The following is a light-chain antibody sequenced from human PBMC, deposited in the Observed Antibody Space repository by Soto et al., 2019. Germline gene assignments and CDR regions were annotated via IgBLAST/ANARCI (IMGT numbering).Light chain of an antibody. Sequence: QSARTHPPSVSGSPGHAVAISCSGTSSDVGSYNRVSWYQQPPGTAPKLMIFDVSNRPSGVPDRFSGSKSGNTASLTISGLQAEDEADYYCSSFTISNTYVFGTGTKVTVL. CDR1: SSDVGSYNR. CDR3: SSFTISNTYV. CDR2: DVS. V-gene: IGLV2-18*02. J-gene: IGLJ1*01.